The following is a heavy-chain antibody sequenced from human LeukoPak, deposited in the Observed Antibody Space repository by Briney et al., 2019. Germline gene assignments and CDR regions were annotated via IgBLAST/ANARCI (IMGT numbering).Heavy chain of an antibody. J-gene: IGHJ4*02. CDR1: GGSFSGYY. Sequence: SETLSLTCAVYGGSFSGYYWSWIRQPTGKGLEWIGEINHSGSTNYNPSLKSRVTISVDTSKNQFSLKLSSVTAADTAVYYCARGQWLVPRPFDYWGQGTLVTVSS. CDR2: INHSGST. CDR3: ARGQWLVPRPFDY. D-gene: IGHD6-19*01. V-gene: IGHV4-34*01.